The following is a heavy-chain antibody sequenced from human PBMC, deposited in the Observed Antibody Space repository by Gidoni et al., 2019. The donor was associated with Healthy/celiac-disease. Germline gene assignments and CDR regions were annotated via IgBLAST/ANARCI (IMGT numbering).Heavy chain of an antibody. V-gene: IGHV1-18*01. CDR2: ISAYNGNT. D-gene: IGHD2-15*01. J-gene: IGHJ3*02. CDR3: ARVPDIVVVVAATPRPMFAFDI. CDR1: GYTFTRYG. Sequence: QVPLVQSGAVVKKPRASVMFSYKASGYTFTRYGISCVRQAPGQGLEWMGWISAYNGNTNYAQKLQGRVTMTTDTSTSTAYMELRSLRSDDTAVYYCARVPDIVVVVAATPRPMFAFDIWGQGTMVTVSS.